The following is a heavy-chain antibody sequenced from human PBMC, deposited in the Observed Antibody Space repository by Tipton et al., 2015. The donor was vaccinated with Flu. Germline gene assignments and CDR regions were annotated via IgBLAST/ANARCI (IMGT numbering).Heavy chain of an antibody. V-gene: IGHV4-38-2*01. J-gene: IGHJ5*02. D-gene: IGHD4-11*01. CDR2: IFHSGNT. Sequence: TLSLTCAVSGYSISSSNYSWGWIRQPPGKGLEWIGNIFHSGNTYHNPSLKSRVTISVDTSKNQFSLKLSSVTAADTAVYYCARRDYSNYVSEPKNWFDPWGQGALVTVSS. CDR3: ARRDYSNYVSEPKNWFDP. CDR1: GYSISSSNYS.